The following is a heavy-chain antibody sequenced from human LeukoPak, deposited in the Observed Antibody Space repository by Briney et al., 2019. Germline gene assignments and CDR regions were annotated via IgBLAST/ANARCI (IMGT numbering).Heavy chain of an antibody. Sequence: ASVKVSCKASGYTFRQYSISWVRQAPGKGFEWMGWVSPSHTTRVYAQEFQGRVTMTADTNTNTVSMELRSLRFDDTAVYFCARDYILPLETDNGDGFAIWGQGTVVTVAS. CDR2: VSPSHTTR. J-gene: IGHJ3*02. V-gene: IGHV1-18*01. CDR1: GYTFRQYS. CDR3: ARDYILPLETDNGDGFAI. D-gene: IGHD3-3*02.